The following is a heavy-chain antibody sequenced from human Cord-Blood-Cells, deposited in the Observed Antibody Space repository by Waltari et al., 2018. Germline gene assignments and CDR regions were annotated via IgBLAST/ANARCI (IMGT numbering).Heavy chain of an antibody. CDR2: MNPNSGNT. J-gene: IGHJ4*02. CDR1: GYTFTSYD. V-gene: IGHV1-8*03. CDR3: ASGGIAAGPGFRVFDY. D-gene: IGHD6-13*01. Sequence: QVQLVQSGAEVKKPGASVKVSCKASGYTFTSYDINLVRQATGQGLEWMGWMNPNSGNTGYAQKFQGRVTITRNTSISTAYMELSSLRSEDTAVYYCASGGIAAGPGFRVFDYWGQGTLVTVSS.